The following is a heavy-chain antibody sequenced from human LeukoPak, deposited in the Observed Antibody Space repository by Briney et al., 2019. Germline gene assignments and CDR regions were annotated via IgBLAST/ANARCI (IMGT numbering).Heavy chain of an antibody. CDR2: ISGSGGST. V-gene: IGHV3-23*01. CDR3: ATETNGRHYDY. CDR1: GFTFSSHA. J-gene: IGHJ4*02. D-gene: IGHD1-14*01. Sequence: GGSLRLSCAASGFTFSSHAMNWVRQAPGKGLEWVSSISGSGGSTYYADSVKGRFTISRDNSKNTLYVQMNSLRAEDTAVYYCATETNGRHYDYWGQGTLLTVSS.